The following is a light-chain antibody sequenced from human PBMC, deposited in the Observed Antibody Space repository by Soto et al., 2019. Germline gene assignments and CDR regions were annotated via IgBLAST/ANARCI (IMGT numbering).Light chain of an antibody. CDR3: QKYNSAPLT. CDR2: GAS. Sequence: DIQITQSPSAMCKSXVDRVTISXXASQGISNYLAWFQQKPGKVPKRLIYGASSLQSGVPSRFSGSGSGTDFTLTISSLQPEDVATYYCQKYNSAPLTFGGGTKVDNK. J-gene: IGKJ4*01. CDR1: QGISNY. V-gene: IGKV1-17*03.